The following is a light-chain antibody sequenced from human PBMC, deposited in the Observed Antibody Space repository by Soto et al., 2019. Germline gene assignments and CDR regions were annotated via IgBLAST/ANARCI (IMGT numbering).Light chain of an antibody. J-gene: IGLJ3*02. Sequence: QSVLTQPRSVSGSPGQSVTISCAGTSSDVANFNYVSWYQQHPDKAPKLMIYNLNERPSGVPDRFSGSKSGNTASLTISGLQAEDEADYYCCSYAGSFPSWVFGGGTKVTVL. V-gene: IGLV2-11*01. CDR3: CSYAGSFPSWV. CDR1: SSDVANFNY. CDR2: NLN.